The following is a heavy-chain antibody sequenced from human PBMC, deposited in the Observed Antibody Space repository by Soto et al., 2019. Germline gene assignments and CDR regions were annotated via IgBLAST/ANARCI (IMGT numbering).Heavy chain of an antibody. J-gene: IGHJ4*02. CDR2: ISGSGGNT. CDR3: ARDLLIVVVPAAPDY. Sequence: EVQLLESGGGLVQPGGSLRLSCAASGFSFSDYVITWVRQAPGKGLEWVSGISGSGGNTYYADSVKGRFTISRDNSKNTLYLQMNSLRAEDTAVYYCARDLLIVVVPAAPDYWGQGTLVTVSS. CDR1: GFSFSDYV. D-gene: IGHD2-2*01. V-gene: IGHV3-23*01.